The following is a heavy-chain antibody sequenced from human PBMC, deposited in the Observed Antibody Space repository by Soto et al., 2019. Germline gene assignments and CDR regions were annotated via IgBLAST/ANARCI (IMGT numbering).Heavy chain of an antibody. J-gene: IGHJ4*02. V-gene: IGHV4-34*01. Sequence: SETLSLTCAVYGGSFSGYYWSWIRQPPGKGLEWIGEINHSGSTNYNPSLKSRVTISVDTSKNQFSLKLSSVTAADTAVYYCASGLAAARTFDYWGPGTLVTVSS. CDR3: ASGLAAARTFDY. CDR2: INHSGST. D-gene: IGHD6-13*01. CDR1: GGSFSGYY.